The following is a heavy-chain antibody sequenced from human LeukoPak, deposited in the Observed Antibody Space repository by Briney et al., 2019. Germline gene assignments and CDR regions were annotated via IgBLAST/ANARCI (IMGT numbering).Heavy chain of an antibody. Sequence: ASVKVSCKASGYTFTGYYMHWVRQAPGQGLEWMGIINPSGGSTSYVQKFQGRVTMTRDTSTSTVYMELSSLRSEDTAVYYCARSFVVVVPAAIDASDYWGQGTLVTVSS. CDR3: ARSFVVVVPAAIDASDY. CDR1: GYTFTGYY. CDR2: INPSGGST. V-gene: IGHV1-46*01. J-gene: IGHJ4*02. D-gene: IGHD2-2*02.